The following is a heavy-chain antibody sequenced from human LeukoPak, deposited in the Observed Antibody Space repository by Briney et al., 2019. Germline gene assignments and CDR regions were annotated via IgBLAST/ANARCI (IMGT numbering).Heavy chain of an antibody. CDR3: AKGSVVYYDFWSGSYSDY. V-gene: IGHV3-23*01. D-gene: IGHD3-3*01. CDR2: IANSGETT. J-gene: IGHJ4*02. CDR1: GFNFVSYT. Sequence: GGYLSLSWVASGFNFVSYTMNWVRQAPGKGLEGVSVIANSGETTHYADSVKGRFTISRDNSKNTPYLQMDSLRAEDTGIYYCAKGSVVYYDFWSGSYSDYWGQGTLVTVSS.